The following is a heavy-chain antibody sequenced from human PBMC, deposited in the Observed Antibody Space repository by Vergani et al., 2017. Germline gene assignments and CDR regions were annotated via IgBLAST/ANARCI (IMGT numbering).Heavy chain of an antibody. V-gene: IGHV3-48*01. CDR3: ARPSAPGDYDALDI. CDR2: ISTTSDTI. Sequence: DVQLVESGGDLVQPGGSLRLSCAASGFTFSSYSMNWVRQAPGKGLEWISYISTTSDTIYYADSVRGRFTISRDNAKNSLYLEMNSLRVEDTAVYFCARPSAPGDYDALDIWGQGTMVTVSS. J-gene: IGHJ3*02. D-gene: IGHD4-17*01. CDR1: GFTFSSYS.